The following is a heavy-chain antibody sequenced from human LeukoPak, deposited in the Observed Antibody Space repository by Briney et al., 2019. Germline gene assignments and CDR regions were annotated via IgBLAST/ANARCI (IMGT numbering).Heavy chain of an antibody. V-gene: IGHV3-11*01. Sequence: PGGSLRPSCAASGFTFSDYYMSWIRQAPGKGLEWVSYISSSGSTIYYADSVKGRFTISRDNAKNSLYLQMNSLRAEDTAVYYCARDYLRGNWFDPWGQGTLVTVSS. CDR2: ISSSGSTI. J-gene: IGHJ5*02. CDR1: GFTFSDYY. CDR3: ARDYLRGNWFDP.